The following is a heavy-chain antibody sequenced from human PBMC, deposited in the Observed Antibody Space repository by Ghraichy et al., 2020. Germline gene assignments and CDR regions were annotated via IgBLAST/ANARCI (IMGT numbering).Heavy chain of an antibody. CDR2: ISSSSSTI. CDR3: ARDGGYSSSSEVRKRRFDY. V-gene: IGHV3-48*02. CDR1: GFTFSSYS. Sequence: GGSLRLSCAASGFTFSSYSMNWVRQAPGKGLEWVSYISSSSSTIYYADSVKGRFTISRDNAKNSLYLQMNSLRDEDTAVYYCARDGGYSSSSEVRKRRFDYWGQGTLVTVSS. D-gene: IGHD6-6*01. J-gene: IGHJ4*02.